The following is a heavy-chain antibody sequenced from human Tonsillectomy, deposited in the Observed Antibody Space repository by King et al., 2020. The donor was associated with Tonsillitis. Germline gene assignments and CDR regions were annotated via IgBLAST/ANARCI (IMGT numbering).Heavy chain of an antibody. CDR2: FDPEDGKT. Sequence: VQLVQSGAEVKKPGASVKVSCKVSGYTLTELFMHWVRQAPGKGLEWMVGFDPEDGKTLYAQKFQGRVTMTEDTSTDTAYMELSSLRSEDTAVYYCETGGVATDGLYYYYGMDVWGQGTTVTVSS. CDR1: GYTLTELF. J-gene: IGHJ6*02. V-gene: IGHV1-24*01. D-gene: IGHD5-12*01. CDR3: ETGGVATDGLYYYYGMDV.